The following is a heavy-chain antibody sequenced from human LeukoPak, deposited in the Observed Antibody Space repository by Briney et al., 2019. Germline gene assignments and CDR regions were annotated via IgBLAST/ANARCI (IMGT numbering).Heavy chain of an antibody. CDR3: AFGGTSTYYYDSSGYYSLQGLLDY. CDR2: IIPIFGTV. J-gene: IGHJ4*02. Sequence: ASVKVSCKASGGTVSSYAISWVRQAPGQGLECMGGIIPIFGTVNYAQKFQGRVTITTDESTSTAYMELSSLRSEDTAVYYCAFGGTSTYYYDSSGYYSLQGLLDYWGQGTLVTVSS. D-gene: IGHD3-22*01. V-gene: IGHV1-69*05. CDR1: GGTVSSYA.